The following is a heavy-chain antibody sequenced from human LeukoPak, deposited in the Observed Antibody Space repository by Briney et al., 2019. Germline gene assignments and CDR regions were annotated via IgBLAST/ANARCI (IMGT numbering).Heavy chain of an antibody. CDR3: ARDVCLTGAFFFY. CDR2: IWCGGSNK. D-gene: IGHD1-20*01. CDR1: GFTFSSYA. J-gene: IGHJ4*02. V-gene: IGHV3-33*01. Sequence: GGSLRLSCAASGFTFSSYAMRWVRQAPGKGLGWVAVIWCGGSNKYYADSVKGRFTISRDNSKNTLYLQMNSLRAEDTAVYYCARDVCLTGAFFFYWGQGTLVTVSS.